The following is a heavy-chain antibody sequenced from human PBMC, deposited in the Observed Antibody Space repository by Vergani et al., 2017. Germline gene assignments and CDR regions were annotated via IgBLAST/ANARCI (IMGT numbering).Heavy chain of an antibody. J-gene: IGHJ2*01. CDR2: IYTSGST. Sequence: QLQLQESGPGLVKPSETLSLTCTVSGGSISSSSYYWSWIRQPAGKGLEWIGRIYTSGSTNYNPSLKSRVTMSVDTSKNSLYLQMNSLRAEDTALYYCAKDHYDFWSGYPNLSPFDLWGRGTLVTVSS. V-gene: IGHV4-61*02. CDR1: GGSISSSSYY. D-gene: IGHD3-3*01. CDR3: AKDHYDFWSGYPNLSPFDL.